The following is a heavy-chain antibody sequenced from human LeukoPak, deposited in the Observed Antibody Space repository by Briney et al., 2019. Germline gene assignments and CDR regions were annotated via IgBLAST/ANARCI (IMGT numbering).Heavy chain of an antibody. J-gene: IGHJ5*02. Sequence: GGSLRLSCAASGFTFSGSAMHWVRQASGKGLEWVGRIRSKANSYATAYAASVKGRFTISRDDSKNTAYLQMNSLKTEDTAVYYCTRHPNRDIVATYNWFDPWGQGTLVTVSS. CDR1: GFTFSGSA. D-gene: IGHD5-12*01. V-gene: IGHV3-73*01. CDR2: IRSKANSYAT. CDR3: TRHPNRDIVATYNWFDP.